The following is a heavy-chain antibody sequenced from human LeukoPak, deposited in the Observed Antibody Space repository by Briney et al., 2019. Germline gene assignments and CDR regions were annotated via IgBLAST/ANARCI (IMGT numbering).Heavy chain of an antibody. V-gene: IGHV4-34*01. CDR1: GGSFSGYY. J-gene: IGHJ4*02. D-gene: IGHD3-22*01. CDR2: INHSGST. CDR3: ARGRSGWYYYDSSGYYYYFDY. Sequence: PSETLSLTCAVYGGSFSGYYWSWLRQPPGKGLEWIGEINHSGSTNYNPSLKSRVTISVDTSKNQFSLKLSSVTAADTAVYYCARGRSGWYYYDSSGYYYYFDYWGQGTLVTVSS.